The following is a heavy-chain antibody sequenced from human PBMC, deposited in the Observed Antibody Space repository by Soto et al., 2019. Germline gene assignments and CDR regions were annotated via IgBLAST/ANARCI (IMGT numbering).Heavy chain of an antibody. Sequence: EVELVESGGGLGQPGRSLRLSCAASGFTLFDYAMHWVRQAPGKGLEWGAGISWNGGPIGYADSVKGRFTIARDNAKNSLYLQMNGLRAEDTALYYCVKDGYCSSTSCYGHDFDYWGQGTLVIVSS. CDR2: ISWNGGPI. CDR3: VKDGYCSSTSCYGHDFDY. D-gene: IGHD2-2*01. J-gene: IGHJ4*02. V-gene: IGHV3-9*01. CDR1: GFTLFDYA.